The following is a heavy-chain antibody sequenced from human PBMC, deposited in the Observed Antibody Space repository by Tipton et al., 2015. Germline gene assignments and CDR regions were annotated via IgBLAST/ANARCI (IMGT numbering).Heavy chain of an antibody. D-gene: IGHD2-21*02. Sequence: TLSLTCSVSGVSISTRSHYWGWIRQPPGKGLEWIGSLYFSGTTYYNPSLKSRVTISIDRFKNQFPLKLSSVTAADTAVYYCASPSLPHDRGDYYFQSWGQGSLVTVSS. V-gene: IGHV4-39*01. J-gene: IGHJ4*02. CDR1: GVSISTRSHY. CDR3: ASPSLPHDRGDYYFQS. CDR2: LYFSGTT.